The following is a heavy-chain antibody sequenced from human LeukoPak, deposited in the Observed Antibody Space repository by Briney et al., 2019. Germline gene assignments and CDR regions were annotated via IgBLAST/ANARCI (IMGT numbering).Heavy chain of an antibody. CDR1: GFTFSSYG. CDR3: AKDRQWLGSFDC. CDR2: IRYDGSNK. D-gene: IGHD6-19*01. V-gene: IGHV3-30*02. Sequence: GGSLRLSCAASGFTFSSYGMHWVRQAPGKGLGWAAFIRYDGSNKYYADSVKGRFTISRDNSKNTLYLQMNSLRAEDTAVYYCAKDRQWLGSFDCWGQGTLVTVSS. J-gene: IGHJ4*02.